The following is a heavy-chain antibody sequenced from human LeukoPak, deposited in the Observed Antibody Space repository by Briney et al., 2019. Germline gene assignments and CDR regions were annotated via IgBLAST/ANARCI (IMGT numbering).Heavy chain of an antibody. Sequence: PSETLSLTCTVSGGSISSYYWSWIRQPPGKGLEWIGYIYYSGSTNYNPSLKSRVTISVDTSKNQFSLKLSSVTAADTAVYYCARDRGDGYRDDAFDIWGQGTMVTVSS. J-gene: IGHJ3*02. CDR1: GGSISSYY. CDR2: IYYSGST. CDR3: ARDRGDGYRDDAFDI. V-gene: IGHV4-59*01. D-gene: IGHD5-24*01.